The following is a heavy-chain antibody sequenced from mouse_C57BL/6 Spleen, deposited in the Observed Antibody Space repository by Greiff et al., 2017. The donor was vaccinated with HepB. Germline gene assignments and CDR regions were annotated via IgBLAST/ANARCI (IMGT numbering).Heavy chain of an antibody. CDR2: ISSGGDYI. V-gene: IGHV5-9-1*02. CDR1: GFTFSSYA. D-gene: IGHD2-2*01. Sequence: EVQLVESGEGLVKPGGSLKLSCAASGFTFSSYAMSWVRQTPEKRLEWVAYISSGGDYIYYADTVKGRFTISRDNARNTLYLQMSSLKSEDTAMYYCTRDQGYDNYYAMDYWGQGTSVTVSS. J-gene: IGHJ4*01. CDR3: TRDQGYDNYYAMDY.